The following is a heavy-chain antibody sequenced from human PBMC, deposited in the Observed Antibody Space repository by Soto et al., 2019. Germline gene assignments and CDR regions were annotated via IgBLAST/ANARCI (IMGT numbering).Heavy chain of an antibody. CDR3: ARGGSPKSRHYGMDV. V-gene: IGHV1-69*13. D-gene: IGHD6-19*01. CDR2: IIPIFGTA. CDR1: GGTFSSYA. J-gene: IGHJ6*02. Sequence: SVKVSCKASGGTFSSYAISWVRQAPGQGLEWMGGIIPIFGTANYAQKFQGRVTITADESTSTAYMELSSLRSEDTAVYYCARGGSPKSRHYGMDVWGQGTTVTGYS.